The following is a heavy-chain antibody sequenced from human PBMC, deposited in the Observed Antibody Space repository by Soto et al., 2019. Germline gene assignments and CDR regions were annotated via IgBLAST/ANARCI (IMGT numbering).Heavy chain of an antibody. J-gene: IGHJ4*02. CDR2: ISYDGTNK. D-gene: IGHD7-27*01. Sequence: QVQLVESGGGVVQPGRSLRLSCAASGFSVSISPMHWVRQAPGKGPEWVALISYDGTNKFYADSVKGRFTISRDNSKSTLYLQVDSLRPEDAAVYYCARDPKTSGGQHWAFNYFDSWGQGTLVTVSS. CDR3: ARDPKTSGGQHWAFNYFDS. V-gene: IGHV3-30-3*01. CDR1: GFSVSISP.